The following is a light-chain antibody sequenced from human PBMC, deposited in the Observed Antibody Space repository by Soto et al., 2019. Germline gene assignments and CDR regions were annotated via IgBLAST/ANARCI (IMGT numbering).Light chain of an antibody. CDR3: QQYNNWPPIT. J-gene: IGKJ5*01. CDR1: QSVGSSY. Sequence: EIVLTQSPGTLSLSPGERATLSCRASQSVGSSYLAWYLQKPGQAPRLLIYDASNRATGIPARFSGSGSGTEFTLTISSLQSEDFAVYYCQQYNNWPPITFGQGTRLEIK. CDR2: DAS. V-gene: IGKV3D-15*01.